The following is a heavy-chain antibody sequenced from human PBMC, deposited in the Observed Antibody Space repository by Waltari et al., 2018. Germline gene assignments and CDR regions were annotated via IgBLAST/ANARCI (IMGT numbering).Heavy chain of an antibody. V-gene: IGHV3-21*01. CDR1: GFSFSSYS. J-gene: IGHJ1*01. Sequence: EVQLVESGGGLVKPGGSLRLSCAASGFSFSSYSMNWVRQAPGKGLEWVSSISSSSSYIYYADSVKGRFTISRDNAKNSLYLQMNSLRAEDTAVYYCARADWGYCSGGSCYSRYFQHWGQGTLVTVSS. D-gene: IGHD2-15*01. CDR2: ISSSSSYI. CDR3: ARADWGYCSGGSCYSRYFQH.